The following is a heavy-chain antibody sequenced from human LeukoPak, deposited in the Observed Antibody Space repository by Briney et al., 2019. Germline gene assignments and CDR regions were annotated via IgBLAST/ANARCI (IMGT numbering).Heavy chain of an antibody. J-gene: IGHJ3*02. V-gene: IGHV3-53*05. D-gene: IGHD1-1*01. CDR1: GFTVSSNY. CDR3: AKDLGPERLNAFDI. CDR2: IYSGGST. Sequence: GGSLRLSCAASGFTVSSNYMSWVRQAPGKGLEWVSVIYSGGSTYYADSVKGRFTISRDNAKNSLYLQMNSLRAEDTALYYCAKDLGPERLNAFDIWGQGTMVTVSS.